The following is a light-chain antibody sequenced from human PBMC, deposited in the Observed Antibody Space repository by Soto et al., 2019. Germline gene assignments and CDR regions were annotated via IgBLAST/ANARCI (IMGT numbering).Light chain of an antibody. Sequence: EIVLTQSPGTLSLSPGERATLSCRASQSFSSSYLAWYQQKPGQAPRLLIYGASSRATGIPDRFSGSGSETDFNLTISSLEPEDFAVYYCQHYGSALFTFGPGTKVDVK. CDR2: GAS. J-gene: IGKJ3*01. V-gene: IGKV3-20*01. CDR1: QSFSSSY. CDR3: QHYGSALFT.